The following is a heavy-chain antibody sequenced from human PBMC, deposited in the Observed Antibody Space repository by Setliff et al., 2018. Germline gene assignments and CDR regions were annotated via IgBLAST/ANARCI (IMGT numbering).Heavy chain of an antibody. CDR3: AISTLSICTGGNCPNALDV. Sequence: GASVKVSCKSSGYIFRSYGLSWVRQAPGQGLEWMGWISSYNGHTNYAPKVQGRVTMTTDTSTGTASMELRSLRSDDTAIYYCAISTLSICTGGNCPNALDVWGQGTVVTVS. CDR2: ISSYNGHT. V-gene: IGHV1-18*01. D-gene: IGHD2-8*02. J-gene: IGHJ3*01. CDR1: GYIFRSYG.